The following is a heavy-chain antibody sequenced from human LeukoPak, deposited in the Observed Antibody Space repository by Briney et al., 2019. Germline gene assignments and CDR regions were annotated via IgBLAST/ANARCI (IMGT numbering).Heavy chain of an antibody. D-gene: IGHD4-17*01. J-gene: IGHJ4*02. V-gene: IGHV3-30*02. CDR3: ANSPYGDWSFDF. CDR1: GLTFSSYG. CDR2: IRYHGRDK. Sequence: GGSLRLSCAASGLTFSSYGMHWVRQAPGGGLEWVAFIRYHGRDKYYGDSVKGRFTISRDNSRNTLYLQMDSLRGEDTAVYYCANSPYGDWSFDFWGQGTLVTVSS.